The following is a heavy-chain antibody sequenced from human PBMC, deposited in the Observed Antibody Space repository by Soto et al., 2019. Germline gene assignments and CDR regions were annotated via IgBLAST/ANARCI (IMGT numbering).Heavy chain of an antibody. CDR1: GFTFSSYG. J-gene: IGHJ4*02. CDR2: IWYDGSNK. CDR3: ARRGGGSYEDY. Sequence: QVQLVESGGDVVQPGRSLRLSCAASGFTFSSYGMHWVRQAPGKGLEWVALIWYDGSNKYYADSVKGRFTISRDNSKNPLYLQMNSLRAEDTAVYYCARRGGGSYEDYLGQGTLVTVSS. V-gene: IGHV3-33*01. D-gene: IGHD1-26*01.